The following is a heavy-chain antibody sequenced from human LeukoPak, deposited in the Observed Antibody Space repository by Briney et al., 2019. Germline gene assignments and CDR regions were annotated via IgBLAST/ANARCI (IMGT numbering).Heavy chain of an antibody. CDR2: ISWNSGSI. J-gene: IGHJ4*02. V-gene: IGHV3-9*01. CDR3: ANGPDGGVIDY. CDR1: GFTFDDYA. Sequence: GGSLRLSCAASGFTFDDYAMHWVRQAPGKGLEWVSGISWNSGSIGYADSVKGRFTISRDNAKNSLYLQMNSLRAEDTALYYCANGPDGGVIDYWGQGTLVTVSS. D-gene: IGHD3-16*02.